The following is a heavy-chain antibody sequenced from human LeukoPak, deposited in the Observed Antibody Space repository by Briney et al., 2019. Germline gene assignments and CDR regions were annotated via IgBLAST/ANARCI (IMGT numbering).Heavy chain of an antibody. CDR1: GFTFSSYA. J-gene: IGHJ4*02. CDR2: ISYDGSNK. Sequence: GGSLRLSCAASGFTFSSYAMHWVRQAPGKGLEWVTVISYDGSNKYYADSVEGRFTISRDNSKNTLYLQMNSLRAEDTAVYYCAKDLYPGKHDFWSGPSVDYWGQGTLVTVSS. CDR3: AKDLYPGKHDFWSGPSVDY. D-gene: IGHD3-3*01. V-gene: IGHV3-30-3*01.